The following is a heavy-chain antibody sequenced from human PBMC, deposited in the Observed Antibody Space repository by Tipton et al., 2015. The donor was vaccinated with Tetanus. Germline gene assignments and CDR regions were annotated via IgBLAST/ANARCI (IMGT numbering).Heavy chain of an antibody. CDR1: GFTLSRYT. D-gene: IGHD6-13*01. J-gene: IGHJ5*02. CDR2: ISSSSSTI. Sequence: GSLRLSCAASGFTLSRYTLNWDRQAPGKGLEWVSSISSSSSTIYYADSVKGRFTISRDNAKNSLYLQMNSLGDDDTAVYYCARAFFAAATSWGQGTLVTVSS. V-gene: IGHV3-48*02. CDR3: ARAFFAAATS.